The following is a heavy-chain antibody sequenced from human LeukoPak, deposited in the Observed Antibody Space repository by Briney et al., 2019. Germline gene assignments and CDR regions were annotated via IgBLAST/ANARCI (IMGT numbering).Heavy chain of an antibody. CDR2: IKEDGSQK. CDR3: ARRLLDSLNFDY. D-gene: IGHD3/OR15-3a*01. J-gene: IGHJ4*02. Sequence: GGSLRLSCVVSGFTFSNYWMGWVRQAPGKGLEWVAKIKEDGSQKQYVDSVEGRFTISRDNGKNSLYLQMSSLRAEDTAVYYCARRLLDSLNFDYWGQGTLVTVSS. V-gene: IGHV3-7*03. CDR1: GFTFSNYW.